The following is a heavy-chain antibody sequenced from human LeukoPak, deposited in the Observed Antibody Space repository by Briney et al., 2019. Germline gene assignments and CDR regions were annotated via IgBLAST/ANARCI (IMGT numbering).Heavy chain of an antibody. CDR2: ISDDGSTK. J-gene: IGHJ5*02. CDR1: GFTFSFYG. D-gene: IGHD3-9*01. V-gene: IGHV3-30*18. CDR3: AKDRYYDIRERLDP. Sequence: GGSLRLSCAASGFTFSFYGIHWDRQAPGKGLEWVAVISDDGSTKYYSDSVKGRFTVSRDNSKDTLYLQMNSLTTEDTAVYYCAKDRYYDIRERLDPWGQGTLVTVSS.